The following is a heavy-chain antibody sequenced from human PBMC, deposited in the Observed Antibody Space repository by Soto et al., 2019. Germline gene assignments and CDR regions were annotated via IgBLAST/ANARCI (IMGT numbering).Heavy chain of an antibody. CDR2: VYSNDKT. J-gene: IGHJ6*02. CDR3: ARLNGYCVSTKCHGYYSMDV. CDR1: GDSVSSNSYS. D-gene: IGHD2-2*03. Sequence: SETLSLTCTVSGDSVSSNSYSWGWVRQSPGKGLEWIATVYSNDKTYYNPSLLSRVTISVDTSKNEFSLRLNSVTAADTAVYYCARLNGYCVSTKCHGYYSMDVWGQGTTVTVSS. V-gene: IGHV4-39*01.